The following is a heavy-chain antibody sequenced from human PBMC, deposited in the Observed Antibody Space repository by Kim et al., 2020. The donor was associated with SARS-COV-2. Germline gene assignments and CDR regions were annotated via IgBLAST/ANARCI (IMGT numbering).Heavy chain of an antibody. D-gene: IGHD3-22*01. CDR1: GFIFGDYA. CDR2: ANWNSGSI. V-gene: IGHV3-9*01. J-gene: IGHJ6*02. Sequence: GGSLRLSCSASGFIFGDYALHWVRQGPGKGLEWVSSANWNSGSIGYADTVKGRFTISRDNAKNSLYLQMNSLRPEDTALYFCVKDIKRRTYYYDGSYLYYYGMDVWGQGTTVTVSS. CDR3: VKDIKRRTYYYDGSYLYYYGMDV.